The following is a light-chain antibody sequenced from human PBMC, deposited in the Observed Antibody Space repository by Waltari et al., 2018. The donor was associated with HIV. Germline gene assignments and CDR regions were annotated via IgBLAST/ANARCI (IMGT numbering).Light chain of an antibody. J-gene: IGKJ2*01. Sequence: DAVVNQHPDSQAVSVGEAATLNCPTSPCLLYSSTNNNYLAWYQQRAGQRPKLLIYWASTRESGVPDRFSGNGSGTDFTLTISSLQAEDVAVYYCQQYWSVPYTFGQGTRLEIK. V-gene: IGKV4-1*01. CDR3: QQYWSVPYT. CDR1: PCLLYSSTNNNY. CDR2: WAS.